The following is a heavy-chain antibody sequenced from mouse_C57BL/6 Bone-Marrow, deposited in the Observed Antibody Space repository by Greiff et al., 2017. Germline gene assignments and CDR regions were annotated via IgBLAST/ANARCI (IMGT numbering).Heavy chain of an antibody. CDR1: GYAFTHYL. CDR3: ARRRWLLQDY. D-gene: IGHD2-3*01. V-gene: IGHV1-54*01. Sequence: QVQLQQSGAELVRPGTSVKVSCKASGYAFTHYLIEWVKQRPGQGLEWIGVINPGSGGTNYNEKFKGKATLTADKSSSTAYMQLSSLTSEDSAVYFCARRRWLLQDYWGQGTTLTVSS. CDR2: INPGSGGT. J-gene: IGHJ2*01.